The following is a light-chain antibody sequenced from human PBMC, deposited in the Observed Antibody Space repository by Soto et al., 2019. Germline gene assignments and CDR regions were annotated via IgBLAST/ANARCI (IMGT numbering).Light chain of an antibody. V-gene: IGLV2-23*01. CDR1: SSDVGGYNL. J-gene: IGLJ1*01. CDR3: CSYADSRTYV. Sequence: QSALTQPAAVSGAPGQSITISCTGTSSDVGGYNLVSWYQQHPGKAPKLMIYEASKRPSGVSNRFSGSKSGNTASLTISGLQAEDEADYYCCSYADSRTYVFGTGTKVTVL. CDR2: EAS.